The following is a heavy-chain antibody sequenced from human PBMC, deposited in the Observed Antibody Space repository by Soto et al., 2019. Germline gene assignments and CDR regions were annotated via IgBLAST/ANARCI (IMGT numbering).Heavy chain of an antibody. CDR2: IDWDDDK. V-gene: IGHV2-70*11. CDR3: AKTGTDGSWFDP. CDR1: RFSLSTSGMR. D-gene: IGHD1-1*01. Sequence: VSGPTLVNPTQTLTLTCTFSRFSLSTSGMRVSWIRQPPGKALEWLARIDWDDDKYYSTSLKTRLTISKDTSKNQVVLTMTNMDPVDTATYYCAKTGTDGSWFDPWGQGTPVTVSS. J-gene: IGHJ5*02.